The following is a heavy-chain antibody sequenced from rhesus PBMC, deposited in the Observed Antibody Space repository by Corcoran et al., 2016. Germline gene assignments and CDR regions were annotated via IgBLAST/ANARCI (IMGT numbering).Heavy chain of an antibody. Sequence: QEQLQESGPGLLKPSETLSLTCAVSGGSLSGGYYWGWTRQHPGKGLEWFGNIHGKSASTYYNPSLKSRVTISKDTSKNQFSLKLSAVTAADTAVYYCARHIGGYFDHWGQGVQVTVSS. CDR1: GGSLSGGYY. D-gene: IGHD5-42*01. CDR2: IHGKSAST. V-gene: IGHV4S7*01. J-gene: IGHJ4*01. CDR3: ARHIGGYFDH.